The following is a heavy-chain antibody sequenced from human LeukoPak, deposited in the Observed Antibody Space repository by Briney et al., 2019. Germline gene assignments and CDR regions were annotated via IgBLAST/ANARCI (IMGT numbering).Heavy chain of an antibody. CDR3: ATTPYYYDRGYFDY. CDR2: ISAYNGNT. Sequence: GASVTVSCKASGYTFTSYGISWVRQAPGQGLEWMGWISAYNGNTNYAQKLQGRVTMTTDTSTSTAYMELRSLRSDDTAVYYCATTPYYYDRGYFDYWGQGTLVTVSS. V-gene: IGHV1-18*01. CDR1: GYTFTSYG. J-gene: IGHJ4*02. D-gene: IGHD3-22*01.